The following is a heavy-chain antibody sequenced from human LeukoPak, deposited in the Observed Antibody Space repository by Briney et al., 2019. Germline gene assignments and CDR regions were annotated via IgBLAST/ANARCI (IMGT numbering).Heavy chain of an antibody. Sequence: PGGSLRLSCAASGFTFSSYWMHWVRQVPGKGLVWVSRINTDGTSTTYADSVKGRFTISRDNAKNTLYLQMNSLRAEDRAIYYCARVRAISGTYAFDVWGQGTLVTVSS. CDR3: ARVRAISGTYAFDV. CDR1: GFTFSSYW. CDR2: INTDGTST. D-gene: IGHD2-2*01. V-gene: IGHV3-74*03. J-gene: IGHJ3*01.